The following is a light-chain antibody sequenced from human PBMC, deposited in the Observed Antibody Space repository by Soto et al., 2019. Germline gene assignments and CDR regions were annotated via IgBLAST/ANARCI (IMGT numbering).Light chain of an antibody. J-gene: IGLJ1*01. CDR1: SSDVGGYKY. CDR3: CSYAGGPEV. Sequence: QSVLTQPRSVSGSPRQSVTISCTGTSSDVGGYKYVSWYQQKPGKAPKLIIYGVSRWPSGVPNRFSGSKSGNRASLTISGLQAEDEGDYYCCSYAGGPEVFGTGTKVTVL. CDR2: GVS. V-gene: IGLV2-11*01.